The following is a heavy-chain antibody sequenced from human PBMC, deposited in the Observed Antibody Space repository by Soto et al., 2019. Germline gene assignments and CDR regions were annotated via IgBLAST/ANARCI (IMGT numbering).Heavy chain of an antibody. CDR2: INPNSGGT. D-gene: IGHD3-10*01. V-gene: IGHV1-2*02. CDR1: GYTFTGYY. Sequence: SSVQVSCTASGYTFTGYYMHWVRQAPGQGLEWMGWINPNSGGTNYAQKFQGRVTMTRDTSISTAYMELSRLRSDDTAVYYCARTDYYGSGSSRGLVRWSKGTRVTVS. J-gene: IGHJ4*02. CDR3: ARTDYYGSGSSRGLVR.